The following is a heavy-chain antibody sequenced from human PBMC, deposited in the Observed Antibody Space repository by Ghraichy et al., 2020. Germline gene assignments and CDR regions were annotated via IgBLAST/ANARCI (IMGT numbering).Heavy chain of an antibody. D-gene: IGHD1-26*01. CDR2: IYYSGST. J-gene: IGHJ3*02. Sequence: SETLSLTCTVSGGSISSYYWSWIRQPPGKGLEWIGYIYYSGSTNYNPSLKSRVTISVDTSKNQFSLKLSSVTAADTAVYYCARDLDSGSYYENDAFDIWGQGTMVTVSS. V-gene: IGHV4-59*01. CDR3: ARDLDSGSYYENDAFDI. CDR1: GGSISSYY.